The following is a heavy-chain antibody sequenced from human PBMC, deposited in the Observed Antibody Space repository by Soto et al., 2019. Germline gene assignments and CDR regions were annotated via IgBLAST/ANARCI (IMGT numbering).Heavy chain of an antibody. V-gene: IGHV4-34*01. CDR1: GGSFSGYY. Sequence: QVQLQQWGAGLLKPSETLSLTCAVYGGSFSGYYWSWIRQPPGKGLEWIGEINHSGSTNYNPSLKSRVTISVDTSKNQFSLKLSSVTAADTAVYYCARGLLAYDSSLHYWGQGTLVTVSS. D-gene: IGHD3-22*01. CDR3: ARGLLAYDSSLHY. CDR2: INHSGST. J-gene: IGHJ4*02.